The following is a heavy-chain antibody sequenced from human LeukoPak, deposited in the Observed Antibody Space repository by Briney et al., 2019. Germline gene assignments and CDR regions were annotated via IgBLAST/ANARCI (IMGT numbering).Heavy chain of an antibody. Sequence: NPPETLSLTCTVSGGSINNYYWSWIRQPPGKGLEWIGYISYTGTTIYNPSLKTRVTISVDTSNQLSLKLSSVTAADTAMYYCATGPHTALDYWGQGTLVTVSS. J-gene: IGHJ4*02. CDR1: GGSINNYY. V-gene: IGHV4-59*08. CDR2: ISYTGTT. D-gene: IGHD5-18*01. CDR3: ATGPHTALDY.